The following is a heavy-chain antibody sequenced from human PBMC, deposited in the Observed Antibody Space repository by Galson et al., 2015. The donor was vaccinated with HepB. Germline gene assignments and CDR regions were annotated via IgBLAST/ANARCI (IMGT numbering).Heavy chain of an antibody. Sequence: SLRLSCAASGFTFSSYAMHWVRQAPGKGLEWVAVISYDGSNKYYADSVKGRFTISRDNSKNTLYLQMNSLRAEDTAVYYCASIERKVGSSGYYVPMGADAFDIWGQGTMVTVSS. V-gene: IGHV3-30-3*01. D-gene: IGHD3-22*01. CDR1: GFTFSSYA. CDR3: ASIERKVGSSGYYVPMGADAFDI. J-gene: IGHJ3*02. CDR2: ISYDGSNK.